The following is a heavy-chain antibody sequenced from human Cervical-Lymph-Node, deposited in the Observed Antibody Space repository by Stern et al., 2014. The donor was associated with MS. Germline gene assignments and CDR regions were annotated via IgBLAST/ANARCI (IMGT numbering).Heavy chain of an antibody. CDR1: GFTFGRHS. V-gene: IGHV3-30-3*01. J-gene: IGHJ4*02. CDR2: ISYDGSSQ. CDR3: ARPAAARYFDY. D-gene: IGHD6-25*01. Sequence: QVQLVQSGGGVVQPGRSLRLSCATSGFTFGRHSMHWVRQAPGKGLEWVEIISYDGSSQHYADSVRGRFTISRSNSNNTLYLQMSSLRVEDTAMYYCARPAAARYFDYWGQGSQVIVSS.